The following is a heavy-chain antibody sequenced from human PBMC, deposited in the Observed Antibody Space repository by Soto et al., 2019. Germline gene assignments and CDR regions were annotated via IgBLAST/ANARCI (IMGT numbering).Heavy chain of an antibody. CDR1: GFTFRSYT. D-gene: IGHD5-12*01. J-gene: IGHJ4*02. Sequence: GGSLRLSCAASGFTFRSYTMHWVRQAPGKGLEWVAVISYDGGNKYYADSVKGRFTISRDSSKNTLSLQMNSLRPEDTAVYYCARDSPGPGYAVEYWGQGTLVTVSS. CDR2: ISYDGGNK. V-gene: IGHV3-30-3*01. CDR3: ARDSPGPGYAVEY.